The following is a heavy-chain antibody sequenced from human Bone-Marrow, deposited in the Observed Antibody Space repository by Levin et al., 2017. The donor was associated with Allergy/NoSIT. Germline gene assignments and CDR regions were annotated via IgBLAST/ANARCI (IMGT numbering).Heavy chain of an antibody. J-gene: IGHJ6*03. D-gene: IGHD5-24*01. CDR1: SVSITSGNYY. Sequence: SETLSLTCTVSSVSITSGNYYWSWIRQPAGKGLEWIGHIYTSGNTNYNPSLKSRVTISVDTSKNQFSLKLRSVTAADTAVYYCARVLQYYYYYMDVWGKGTTVTVSS. V-gene: IGHV4-61*09. CDR3: ARVLQYYYYYMDV. CDR2: IYTSGNT.